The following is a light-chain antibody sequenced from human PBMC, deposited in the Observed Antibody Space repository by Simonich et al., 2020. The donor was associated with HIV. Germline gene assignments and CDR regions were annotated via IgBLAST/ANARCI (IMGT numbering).Light chain of an antibody. Sequence: EIVMTQSPATLSVSPGERATHSCRASQSVNSNLAWYQQKPGQAPRLLIYGASTRATGIPARFSGTGSGTEFTLTISSLQSEDFAVYYCQQYNNWWTFGQGTKVEIK. V-gene: IGKV3-15*01. CDR1: QSVNSN. CDR2: GAS. CDR3: QQYNNWWT. J-gene: IGKJ1*01.